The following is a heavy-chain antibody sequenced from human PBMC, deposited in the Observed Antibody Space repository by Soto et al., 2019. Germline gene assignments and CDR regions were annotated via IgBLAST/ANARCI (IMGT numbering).Heavy chain of an antibody. J-gene: IGHJ6*02. D-gene: IGHD2-15*01. Sequence: VHLQESGPGLVKPSGTVSLTCVVSGGSIRSTNWWAWVRQTPGKGLEWIGEVYHNGTSNYNPSLKGRATISVDTSKDQVSLRLNSVIDADTAVYYCARDLDRYCSVTSCHAMDVWGQGTPVTVSS. CDR1: GGSIRSTNW. CDR3: ARDLDRYCSVTSCHAMDV. V-gene: IGHV4-4*02. CDR2: VYHNGTS.